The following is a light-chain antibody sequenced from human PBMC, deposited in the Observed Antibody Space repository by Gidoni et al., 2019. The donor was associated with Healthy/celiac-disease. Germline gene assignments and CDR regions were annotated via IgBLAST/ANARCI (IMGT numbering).Light chain of an antibody. CDR2: AAS. V-gene: IGKV1-27*01. CDR1: QGISNY. CDR3: QTYNSAPRT. Sequence: DIQMTQSPAALSASVGDRVTITCRASQGISNYLDWYQQKPGKVPKLLIYAASTLQSGVPSRFSGSGSGTDFTLTISSLQPEDVATYYCQTYNSAPRTFGQGTKVEIK. J-gene: IGKJ1*01.